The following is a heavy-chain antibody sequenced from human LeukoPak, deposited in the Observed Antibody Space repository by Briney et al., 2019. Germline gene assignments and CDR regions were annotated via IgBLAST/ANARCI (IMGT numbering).Heavy chain of an antibody. CDR2: IYRSVTI. V-gene: IGHV4-59*11. CDR3: AIVDEYGRYHY. Sequence: SETLSLTCSVAGASISSHYWGWIRQSPRKGLEWVGYIYRSVTIKYNPSLKSRVDISVDTSRSQFSVRLSSVTAADTAVYFCAIVDEYGRYHYWGQGTLVTVSS. CDR1: GASISSHY. D-gene: IGHD4/OR15-4a*01. J-gene: IGHJ4*02.